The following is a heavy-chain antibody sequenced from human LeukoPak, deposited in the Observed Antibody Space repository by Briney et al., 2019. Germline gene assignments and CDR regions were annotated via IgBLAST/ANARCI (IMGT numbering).Heavy chain of an antibody. CDR2: INPNSGGT. D-gene: IGHD6-13*01. J-gene: IGHJ4*02. V-gene: IGHV1-2*04. CDR3: ARGDESMAAAGHRFPDY. Sequence: GASVKVSCKASGYTFTGYYMHWVRQAPGQGLEWMGWINPNSGGTNYAQKFQGWVTMTRDTSISTAYMELSRLRSDDTAVYYCARGDESMAAAGHRFPDYWGQGTLVTVSS. CDR1: GYTFTGYY.